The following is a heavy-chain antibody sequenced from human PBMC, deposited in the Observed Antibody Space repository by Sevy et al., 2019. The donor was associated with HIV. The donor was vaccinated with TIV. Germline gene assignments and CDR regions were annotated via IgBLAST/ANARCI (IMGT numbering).Heavy chain of an antibody. D-gene: IGHD1-26*01. J-gene: IGHJ4*02. CDR3: ARDLPPSATIVPHFDY. Sequence: QAGGSLRLSCAASGFAFSSYDMHWVRQAPGKGLEWVLYITSSGTTINYADSVKGRFTISRDNAKNSLYLQMNSLRVEETAVYYCARDLPPSATIVPHFDYWGQGTLVTVSS. CDR1: GFAFSSYD. CDR2: ITSSGTTI. V-gene: IGHV3-48*03.